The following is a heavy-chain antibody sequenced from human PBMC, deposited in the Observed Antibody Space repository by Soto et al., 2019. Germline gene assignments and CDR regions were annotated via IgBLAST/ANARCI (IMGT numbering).Heavy chain of an antibody. CDR3: ARHNSQPPNWFEL. CDR1: GYTFTSYG. CDR2: ISGYDGNT. D-gene: IGHD1-1*01. Sequence: GASVKVSCKASGYTFTSYGISWVRQAPGEGLEWVGWISGYDGNTDYAHKFRGRVTMTTDTSTNTAYMDLRSLRSDDTAVYYCARHNSQPPNWFELWGQGTPGTGSS. J-gene: IGHJ5*02. V-gene: IGHV1-18*01.